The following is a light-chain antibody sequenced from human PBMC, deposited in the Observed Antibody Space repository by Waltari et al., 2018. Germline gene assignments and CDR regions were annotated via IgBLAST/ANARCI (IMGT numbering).Light chain of an antibody. V-gene: IGLV2-11*01. CDR2: DVP. CDR3: NSYGGSNNLV. CDR1: SSDVGGYNF. J-gene: IGLJ2*01. Sequence: QSALTQPRSVSGSPGQSVTISCTGTSSDVGGYNFVSWYQQHPGNVPKLVIYDVPKRPSGVPGRFSGSKSGNTASLTISGLQAEDEADYYCNSYGGSNNLVFGGGTKLTVL.